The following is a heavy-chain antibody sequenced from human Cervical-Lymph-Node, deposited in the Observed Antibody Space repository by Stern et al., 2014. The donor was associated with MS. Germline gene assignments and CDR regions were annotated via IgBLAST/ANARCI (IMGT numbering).Heavy chain of an antibody. Sequence: QLVQSGPEVKKPGTSVKVSCKASGITFTQSAVQWLRQARGQRLEWMGGGGGLNGDTTYAQRFQDRVTITRDMSTSTVYMELRSLRSEDTAVYYCASERYTYYDDQRPPGGFGPWGQGTLVTVSS. V-gene: IGHV1-58*03. J-gene: IGHJ5*02. CDR3: ASERYTYYDDQRPPGGFGP. CDR1: GITFTQSA. CDR2: GGGLNGDT. D-gene: IGHD5-18*01.